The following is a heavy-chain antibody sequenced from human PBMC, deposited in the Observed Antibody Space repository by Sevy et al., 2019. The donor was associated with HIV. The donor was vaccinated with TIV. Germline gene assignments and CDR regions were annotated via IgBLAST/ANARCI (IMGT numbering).Heavy chain of an antibody. V-gene: IGHV4-39*01. D-gene: IGHD6-19*01. CDR1: GASINSPGYY. J-gene: IGHJ4*02. CDR3: AGPFLTYNSGWSYFDF. CDR2: VRYSGST. Sequence: SETLSLTCTVSGASINSPGYYWGWIRQPPGKGLEWIVSVRYSGSTFFNPSLKSRVTISADTSKNQFSLKLNSATAADTAIYYCAGPFLTYNSGWSYFDFWGQGTVVTVSS.